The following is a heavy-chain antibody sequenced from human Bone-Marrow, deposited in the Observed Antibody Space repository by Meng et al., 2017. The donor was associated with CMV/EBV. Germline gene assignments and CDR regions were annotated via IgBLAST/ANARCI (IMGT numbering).Heavy chain of an antibody. CDR1: GFTFDDYG. CDR2: ISSSGSTI. V-gene: IGHV3-11*01. D-gene: IGHD1-26*01. J-gene: IGHJ4*02. Sequence: GESLKISCAASGFTFDDYGMSWVRQAPGKGLEWVSYISSSGSTIYYADSVKGRFTISRDNAKNSLYLQMNSLRAEDTAVYYCARLFWGGSSYFDYWGQGKLVTVSS. CDR3: ARLFWGGSSYFDY.